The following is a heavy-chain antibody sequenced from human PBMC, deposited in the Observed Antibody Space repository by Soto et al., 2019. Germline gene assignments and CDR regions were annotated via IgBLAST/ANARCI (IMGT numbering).Heavy chain of an antibody. Sequence: QVQLVQSGAEVKKPGASVKVSCKASGYTFTSYGISWVRQAPGQGLEWMGWISAYNGNTNYAQKLQGRVTMTTDTSSSTADMELRSLRSDDTAVYYCARDHPYCSGGSCYFVYWGQGTLVTVSS. V-gene: IGHV1-18*01. J-gene: IGHJ4*02. D-gene: IGHD2-15*01. CDR1: GYTFTSYG. CDR2: ISAYNGNT. CDR3: ARDHPYCSGGSCYFVY.